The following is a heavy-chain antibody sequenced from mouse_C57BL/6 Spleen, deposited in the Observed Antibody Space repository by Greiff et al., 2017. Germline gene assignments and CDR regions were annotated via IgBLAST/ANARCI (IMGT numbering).Heavy chain of an antibody. CDR3: ARGQLTLYYFDY. CDR1: GYTFTSCW. Sequence: VQLQQPGTELVKPGASVKLSCKASGYTFTSCWMHWVKQRPGQGLEWIGNINPRNGGTNYNEKFKSKATLTVDKSSSTAYMQLSSQTSEDSAGYNCARGQLTLYYFDYWGQGTTLTVSS. D-gene: IGHD3-2*02. J-gene: IGHJ2*01. CDR2: INPRNGGT. V-gene: IGHV1-53*01.